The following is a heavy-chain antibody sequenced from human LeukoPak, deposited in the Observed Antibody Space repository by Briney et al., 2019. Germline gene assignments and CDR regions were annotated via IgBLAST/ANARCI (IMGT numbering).Heavy chain of an antibody. Sequence: SETLSLTCTVSGGSISSSSYYWGWIRQPPGKGLEWIGSIYYSGSTYYNPSLKSRVTISVDTSKNQFSLKLSSVTAADTAVYYCARHNWNDASWFDPWGQGTLVTVSS. CDR3: ARHNWNDASWFDP. V-gene: IGHV4-39*01. D-gene: IGHD1-20*01. CDR1: GGSISSSSYY. CDR2: IYYSGST. J-gene: IGHJ5*02.